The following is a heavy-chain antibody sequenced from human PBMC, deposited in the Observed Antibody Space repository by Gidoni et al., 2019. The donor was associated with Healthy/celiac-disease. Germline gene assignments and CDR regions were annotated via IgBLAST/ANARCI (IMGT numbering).Heavy chain of an antibody. Sequence: EVQLVESGGGLVQPGRSLRRSCAASGFTFDDYAMHWVRQAPGKGLEWVSGISWNSGSIGYADSVNGRFTISRDNAKNSLYLQMNSLRAEDTALYYCAKAPDYDFWSGYYFDYWGQGTLVTVSS. V-gene: IGHV3-9*01. J-gene: IGHJ4*02. CDR2: ISWNSGSI. CDR1: GFTFDDYA. D-gene: IGHD3-3*01. CDR3: AKAPDYDFWSGYYFDY.